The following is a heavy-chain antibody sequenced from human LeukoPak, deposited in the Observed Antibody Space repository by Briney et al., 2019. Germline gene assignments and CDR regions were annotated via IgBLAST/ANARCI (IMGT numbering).Heavy chain of an antibody. Sequence: SETLSLTCAVYGGSFSGYYWSWIRQPPGKGLEWIGEINHSGSTNYNPSLKTRVTISVDKSKNQFSLKLSSVTAADTAVYYCARASHDYGDYSHFDYWGQGTLVTVSS. V-gene: IGHV4-34*01. CDR1: GGSFSGYY. CDR2: INHSGST. J-gene: IGHJ4*02. D-gene: IGHD4-17*01. CDR3: ARASHDYGDYSHFDY.